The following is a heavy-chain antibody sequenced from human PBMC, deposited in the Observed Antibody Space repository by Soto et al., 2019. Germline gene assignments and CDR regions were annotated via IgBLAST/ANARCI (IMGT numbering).Heavy chain of an antibody. CDR3: ARDSTQDDFWSGFDWFDP. CDR2: ISSSSSTI. Sequence: EVQLVESGGGLVQPGGSLRLSCAASGFTFSSYSMNWVRQAPGKGLEWVSYISSSSSTIYYADSVKGRFTISRDNAKNSLYLQMNSLRAEDTAVYYCARDSTQDDFWSGFDWFDPWGQGTLVTVSS. D-gene: IGHD3-3*01. CDR1: GFTFSSYS. J-gene: IGHJ5*02. V-gene: IGHV3-48*01.